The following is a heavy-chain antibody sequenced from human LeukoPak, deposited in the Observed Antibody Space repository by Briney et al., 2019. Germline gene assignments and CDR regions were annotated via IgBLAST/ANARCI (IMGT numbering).Heavy chain of an antibody. J-gene: IGHJ3*02. D-gene: IGHD6-19*01. CDR1: GFTFSSYW. CDR2: INSDGSST. CDR3: ARDHLYSSGWSVDAFDI. V-gene: IGHV3-74*01. Sequence: PGGSLRPSCAASGFTFSSYWMHWVRQAPGKGLVWVSRINSDGSSTSYADSVKGRFTISRDNAKNTLYLQMNSLRAEDTAVYYCARDHLYSSGWSVDAFDIWGQGTMVTVSS.